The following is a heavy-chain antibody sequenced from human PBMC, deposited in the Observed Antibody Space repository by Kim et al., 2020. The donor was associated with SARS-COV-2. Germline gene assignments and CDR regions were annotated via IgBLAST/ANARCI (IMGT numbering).Heavy chain of an antibody. J-gene: IGHJ3*02. V-gene: IGHV3-21*01. CDR2: ISSSSSYL. Sequence: GGSLRLSCAASGFTFSTYSMNWVRQAPGKGLEWVSSISSSSSYLYYADSVKGRFTISRDNAKNSLYLQMNSLRAEDTAVYYCARDPEGVIVVVTRSAFDIWGQGTMVTVSS. D-gene: IGHD3-22*01. CDR1: GFTFSTYS. CDR3: ARDPEGVIVVVTRSAFDI.